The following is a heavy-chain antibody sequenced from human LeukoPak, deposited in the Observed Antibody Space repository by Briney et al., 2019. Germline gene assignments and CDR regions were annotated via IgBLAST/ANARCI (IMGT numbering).Heavy chain of an antibody. V-gene: IGHV3-7*01. Sequence: GGSLRLSCAASGFTFSRYWMRWVRQVPGKGREGVANIKNDGSEEYYVDSVKGRFTISRDNARNSLFLQMNSLTVEDTAVYYCARAIRGSAVDTGDRWGQGTLVTVSS. D-gene: IGHD3-10*01. J-gene: IGHJ4*02. CDR1: GFTFSRYW. CDR3: ARAIRGSAVDTGDR. CDR2: IKNDGSEE.